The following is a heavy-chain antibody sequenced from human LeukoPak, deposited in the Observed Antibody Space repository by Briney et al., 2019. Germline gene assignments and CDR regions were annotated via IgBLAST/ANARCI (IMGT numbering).Heavy chain of an antibody. J-gene: IGHJ6*03. D-gene: IGHD2-2*03. CDR3: ATHGSAHYYMDV. CDR1: GFTFSSYG. V-gene: IGHV3-23*01. CDR2: ISGSGSGT. Sequence: PGGSLRLSCAASGFTFSSYGMSWVRQAPGKGLEWVSGISGSGSGTYYADSVKGRFTISRDNSKNTLHLQMNSLRAVDTAVYYCATHGSAHYYMDVWGKGTTVTISS.